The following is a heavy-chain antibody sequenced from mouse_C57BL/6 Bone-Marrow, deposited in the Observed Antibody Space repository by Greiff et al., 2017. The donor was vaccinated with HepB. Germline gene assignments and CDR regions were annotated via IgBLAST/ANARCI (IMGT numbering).Heavy chain of an antibody. D-gene: IGHD1-1*01. Sequence: VKLQQPEAELVKPGASVKLSCKASGYTFTSYWMHWVKQRPGQGLEWIGMIHPNSGSTNYNEKFKSKATLTVDKSSSTAYMQLSSLTSEDSAVYYCARSFYYEDYFDYWGQGTTLTVSS. CDR2: IHPNSGST. J-gene: IGHJ2*01. V-gene: IGHV1-64*01. CDR3: ARSFYYEDYFDY. CDR1: GYTFTSYW.